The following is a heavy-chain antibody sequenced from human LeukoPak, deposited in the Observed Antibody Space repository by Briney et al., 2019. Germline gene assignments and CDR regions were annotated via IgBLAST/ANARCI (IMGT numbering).Heavy chain of an antibody. Sequence: GGSLRLSCAASGFTFTSYAMNWGRQAPGKGLEWVSAISGSGGNTYYAASVKGRYPISRDNTKNTLYLQMNSLRAEDTAVYYCAKPARTDYADYWGQGTLVTVSS. CDR2: ISGSGGNT. CDR3: AKPARTDYADY. J-gene: IGHJ4*02. V-gene: IGHV3-23*01. CDR1: GFTFTSYA. D-gene: IGHD1-14*01.